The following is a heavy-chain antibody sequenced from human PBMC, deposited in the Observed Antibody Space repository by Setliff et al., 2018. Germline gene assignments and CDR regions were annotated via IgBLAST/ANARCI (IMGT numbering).Heavy chain of an antibody. CDR3: ARERGDIVTTTSYYYYLDV. V-gene: IGHV1-69*05. CDR1: GGTFSTYA. D-gene: IGHD5-12*01. CDR2: IISMFGTT. J-gene: IGHJ6*03. Sequence: GASVKVSCKASGGTFSTYAISWVRQAPGQGLEWMGGIISMFGTTNYAQKFQGRVTITTDESTSTAYMERSSLRSEDTDVYYCARERGDIVTTTSYYYYLDVWGKGTTVTVS.